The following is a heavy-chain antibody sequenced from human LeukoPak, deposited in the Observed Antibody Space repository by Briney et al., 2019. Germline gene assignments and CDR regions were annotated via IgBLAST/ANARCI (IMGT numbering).Heavy chain of an antibody. CDR2: MNPNSGNT. CDR3: ARGQYSSSWYGFYYYYYGMDV. CDR1: GYTFTSYD. Sequence: GASVKVSCKASGYTFTSYDINWVRQATGQGLEWMGWMNPNSGNTGYAQKFQGRVTMTRNTSISTAYMELSSLRSEDTAVYYCARGQYSSSWYGFYYYYYGMDVRGQGTTVTVSS. D-gene: IGHD6-13*01. V-gene: IGHV1-8*01. J-gene: IGHJ6*02.